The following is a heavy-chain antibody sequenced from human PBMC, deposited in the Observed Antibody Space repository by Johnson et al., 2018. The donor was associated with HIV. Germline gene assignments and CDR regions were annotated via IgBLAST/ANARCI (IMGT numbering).Heavy chain of an antibody. V-gene: IGHV3-30*02. CDR3: AKDRTGFDAFDI. CDR1: GFTFSSYG. D-gene: IGHD1-1*01. Sequence: VQLVESGGGVVQPGGSLRLSCAASGFTFSSYGMHWVSQTPGKGLEWVAFKRFDGSKKYYAESVKGRFTISRDNSKTTLYRQMNGLRAEDTAVYYCAKDRTGFDAFDIWGQGTMVTVSS. J-gene: IGHJ3*02. CDR2: KRFDGSKK.